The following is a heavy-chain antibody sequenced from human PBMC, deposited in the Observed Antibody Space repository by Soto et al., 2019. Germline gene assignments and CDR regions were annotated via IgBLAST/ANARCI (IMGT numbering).Heavy chain of an antibody. Sequence: SSETLSLTCTFSGGSISSGGYYWGWIRQHPGEGLEGIGYIYYNGSNYYKQSLKNRVNISVDTSKKKFSLKLSSVTAADTAVYYCARDSWDCSSTSCYARRFDPWGQGTLVTVSS. V-gene: IGHV4-31*03. CDR2: IYYNGSN. D-gene: IGHD2-2*01. J-gene: IGHJ5*02. CDR3: ARDSWDCSSTSCYARRFDP. CDR1: GGSISSGGYY.